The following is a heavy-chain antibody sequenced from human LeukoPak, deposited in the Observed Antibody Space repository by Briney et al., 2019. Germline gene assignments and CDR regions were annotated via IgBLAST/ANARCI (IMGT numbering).Heavy chain of an antibody. V-gene: IGHV3-48*03. J-gene: IGHJ6*04. CDR3: ARSPLRRGYCSSTSCNNYYYYGMDV. D-gene: IGHD2-2*02. Sequence: GGSLRLSCAASGFTFSSYEMNWVRQAPGKGLEWVSYISSSGSTIYYADSVKGRFTISGDNAKNSLYLQMNSLRAEDTAVYYCARSPLRRGYCSSTSCNNYYYYGMDVWGKGTTVTVSS. CDR2: ISSSGSTI. CDR1: GFTFSSYE.